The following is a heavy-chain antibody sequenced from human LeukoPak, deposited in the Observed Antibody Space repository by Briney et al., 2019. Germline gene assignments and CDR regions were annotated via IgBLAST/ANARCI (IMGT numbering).Heavy chain of an antibody. CDR3: ARMRDCSGGSCYSGVLDAFDI. J-gene: IGHJ3*02. V-gene: IGHV1-8*01. Sequence: ASVKVSCKASGYTFTGYDINWVRQATGQGLEWLGWMNPNSGNTGYAQKFQGRVTMTRNTSISTAYMELSSLRSEDTAVYYCARMRDCSGGSCYSGVLDAFDIWGQGTMVTVPS. CDR2: MNPNSGNT. CDR1: GYTFTGYD. D-gene: IGHD2-15*01.